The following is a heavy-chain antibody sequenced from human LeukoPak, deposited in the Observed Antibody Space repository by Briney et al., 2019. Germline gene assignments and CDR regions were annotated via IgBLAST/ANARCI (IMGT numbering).Heavy chain of an antibody. CDR3: ARDLLDGYNAYFDH. Sequence: GGSLRLSCAASGFTLSSHWMSWVRQAPGKGLEWVANIKQDGSEKYYVDSVKGRFTISRDNAKNSLYLQMNSLRAEDTAVYYCARDLLDGYNAYFDHWGQGTLVTVSS. V-gene: IGHV3-7*01. D-gene: IGHD5-24*01. CDR2: IKQDGSEK. CDR1: GFTLSSHW. J-gene: IGHJ4*02.